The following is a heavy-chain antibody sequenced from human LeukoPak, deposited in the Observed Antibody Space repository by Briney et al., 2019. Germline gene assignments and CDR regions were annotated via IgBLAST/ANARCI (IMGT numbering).Heavy chain of an antibody. Sequence: PGGSLRLSCAESGFSFSSYGMHWVRQAPGKGLEWVAFIRNDGSDKYYVDSVKGRFTISRDNSKNTLHLQMNSLRAEDTAVHYCAREATMVRGYGYYYYGMDVWGQGTTVTVSS. CDR1: GFSFSSYG. V-gene: IGHV3-30*02. CDR3: AREATMVRGYGYYYYGMDV. D-gene: IGHD3-10*01. CDR2: IRNDGSDK. J-gene: IGHJ6*02.